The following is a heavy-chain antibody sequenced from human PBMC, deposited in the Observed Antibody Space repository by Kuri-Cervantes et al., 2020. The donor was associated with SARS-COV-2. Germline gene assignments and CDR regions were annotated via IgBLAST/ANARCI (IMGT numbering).Heavy chain of an antibody. CDR1: GGTFSTYA. J-gene: IGHJ4*02. CDR2: IIPIFGTA. CDR3: ARDLVATTLYFDY. V-gene: IGHV1-69*05. Sequence: SVSVSCKASGGTFSTYAISWVRQAPGQGLEWMGGIIPIFGTANYAQKLQGRVTMTTDTSTSTAYMELRSLRSDDTAVYYCARDLVATTLYFDYWGQGTLVTVSS. D-gene: IGHD5-12*01.